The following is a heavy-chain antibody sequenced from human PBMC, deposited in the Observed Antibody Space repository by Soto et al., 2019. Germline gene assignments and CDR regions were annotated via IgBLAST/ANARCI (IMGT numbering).Heavy chain of an antibody. CDR2: TFRKGDT. D-gene: IGHD3-10*02. V-gene: IGHV4-4*02. CDR1: GGSVSDKRW. CDR3: ASYVGTGGYVACDI. Sequence: SETLSLTCALSGGSVSDKRWWTWVRQTPGKGLEWIGETFRKGDTNYNAFLKSRVSISIDKSRNQVSLILTSVTAADTAVYYCASYVGTGGYVACDIWGQGTVVSVS. J-gene: IGHJ3*02.